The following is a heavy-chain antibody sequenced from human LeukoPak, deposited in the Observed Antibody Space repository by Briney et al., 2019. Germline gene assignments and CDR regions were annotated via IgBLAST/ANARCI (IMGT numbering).Heavy chain of an antibody. D-gene: IGHD6-6*01. CDR3: ARSSWQLVFTPFDY. V-gene: IGHV4-4*09. Sequence: SETLSLTCTVSGGSISSYYWSWIRQPPGKGLEWIGYIYTSGSTNYNPSFKSRVTISVDTSKNQFSLKLSSVTAADTAVYCCARSSWQLVFTPFDYWGQGTLVTVSS. CDR2: IYTSGST. J-gene: IGHJ4*02. CDR1: GGSISSYY.